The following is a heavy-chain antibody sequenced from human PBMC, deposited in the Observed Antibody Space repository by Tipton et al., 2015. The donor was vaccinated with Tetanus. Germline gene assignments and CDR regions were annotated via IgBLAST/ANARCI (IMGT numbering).Heavy chain of an antibody. CDR3: VRSRGSYLMDS. CDR2: ISNSGRT. V-gene: IGHV4-61*08. CDR1: GGSVRSGDYQ. Sequence: LRLSCTVSGGSVRSGDYQWNWIRQSPGKGLEWLAYISNSGRTNSNYDLKSRVTLSLDKSKNQLYLRLTSVTAADTATYFCVRSRGSYLMDSWGPGTLVTVSS. J-gene: IGHJ5*02. D-gene: IGHD1-26*01.